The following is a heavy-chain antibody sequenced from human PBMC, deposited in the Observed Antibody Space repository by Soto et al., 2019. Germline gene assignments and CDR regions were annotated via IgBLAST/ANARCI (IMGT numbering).Heavy chain of an antibody. V-gene: IGHV3-23*01. J-gene: IGHJ3*02. Sequence: GGSLRLSCAASGFTFSSYAMSWVRQAPGKGLEWVSAISGSGGSTYYADSVKGRFTISRDNSKNTLYLQMNSLRAEDTAVYYCETDVGPRAAFDIWGQGTMVTVSS. CDR1: GFTFSSYA. CDR2: ISGSGGST. CDR3: ETDVGPRAAFDI. D-gene: IGHD1-1*01.